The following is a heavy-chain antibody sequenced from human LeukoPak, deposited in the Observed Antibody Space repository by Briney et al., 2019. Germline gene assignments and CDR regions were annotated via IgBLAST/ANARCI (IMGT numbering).Heavy chain of an antibody. Sequence: GGSLRLSCAASGFTFSSYSMNWVRQAPGKGLEWVGFIRSKAYGGTTEYAASVKGRFTISRDDSKSIAYLQMNSLKTEDTAVYYCTRGGYCSGGSCYEGKYYFDYWGQGTLVTVSS. CDR2: IRSKAYGGTT. CDR3: TRGGYCSGGSCYEGKYYFDY. V-gene: IGHV3-49*04. D-gene: IGHD2-15*01. J-gene: IGHJ4*02. CDR1: GFTFSSYS.